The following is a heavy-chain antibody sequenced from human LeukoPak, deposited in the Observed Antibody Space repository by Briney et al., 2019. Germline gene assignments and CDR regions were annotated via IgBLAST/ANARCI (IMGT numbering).Heavy chain of an antibody. CDR2: IYYSGST. Sequence: SETLSLTCTVSGSSISSYYWSWIRQPPGKGLEWIGYIYYSGSTNYNPSLKSRVTISLDTSKNQFSLKLSSATAADTAVYYCARVVAVAGTYYYYYMDVWGKGTTVTVSS. CDR1: GSSISSYY. J-gene: IGHJ6*03. V-gene: IGHV4-59*01. CDR3: ARVVAVAGTYYYYYMDV. D-gene: IGHD6-19*01.